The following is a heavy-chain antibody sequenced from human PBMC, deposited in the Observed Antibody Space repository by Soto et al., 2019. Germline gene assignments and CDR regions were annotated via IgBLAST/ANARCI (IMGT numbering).Heavy chain of an antibody. CDR3: ARGLVLRFLEWLSRLGY. V-gene: IGHV3-21*01. Sequence: EVQLVESGGGLVKPGGSLRLSCAASGFTFSSYSMNWVRQAPGKGLEWVSSISSSSSYIYYADSVKGRFTISRDNAKSSLYLQMNSLRAEDTAVYYCARGLVLRFLEWLSRLGYWGQGTLVTVSS. D-gene: IGHD3-3*01. CDR1: GFTFSSYS. J-gene: IGHJ4*02. CDR2: ISSSSSYI.